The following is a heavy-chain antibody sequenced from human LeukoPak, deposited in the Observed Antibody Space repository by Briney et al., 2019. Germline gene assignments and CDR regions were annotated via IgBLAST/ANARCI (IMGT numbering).Heavy chain of an antibody. J-gene: IGHJ4*02. CDR2: IYYSGST. Sequence: SETLSLTCSVSGGSISSGGYYWSWIRQHPGKGLEWIGFIYYSGSTYCSPSLKSRVTVSGDTSKNQFSLRLSSVTAADTAVYYCAREGGPYRPLDYSGQGTLVTVAS. CDR3: AREGGPYRPLDY. CDR1: GGSISSGGYY. V-gene: IGHV4-31*03.